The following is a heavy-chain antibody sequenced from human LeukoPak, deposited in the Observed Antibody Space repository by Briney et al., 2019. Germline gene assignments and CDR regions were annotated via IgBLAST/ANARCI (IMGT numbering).Heavy chain of an antibody. J-gene: IGHJ4*02. CDR2: IYYSGIT. CDR1: GGSISRTNYH. V-gene: IGHV4-39*07. CDR3: ARDLGYYGSGSLDY. Sequence: SETLSLTCTVSGGSISRTNYHWGWIRQPPGKGLEWIGSIYYSGITYYNPSLKSRVTISVDMSKNQFSLKLSSVTAADTAVYYCARDLGYYGSGSLDYWGQGTLVTVSS. D-gene: IGHD3-10*01.